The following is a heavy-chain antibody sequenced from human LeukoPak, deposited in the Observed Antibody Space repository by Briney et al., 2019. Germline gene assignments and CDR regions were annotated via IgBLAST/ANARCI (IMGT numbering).Heavy chain of an antibody. CDR3: ARGPAELQQSWFDP. V-gene: IGHV4-4*02. Sequence: SETLSLTCGVSGGSISSDNWWSWVRQPPGKWLEWIGEIHHSGRINNNPSLKSRVTISVDKSKNQLSLKLSSVTAADTAVYYCARGPAELQQSWFDPWGQGTLVTVSS. J-gene: IGHJ5*02. D-gene: IGHD6-13*01. CDR2: IHHSGRI. CDR1: GGSISSDNW.